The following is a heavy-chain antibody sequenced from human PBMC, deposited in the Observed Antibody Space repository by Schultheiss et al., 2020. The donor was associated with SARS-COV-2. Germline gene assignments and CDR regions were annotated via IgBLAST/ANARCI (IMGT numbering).Heavy chain of an antibody. CDR2: ISYSGSNK. V-gene: IGHV3-30*04. J-gene: IGHJ4*02. D-gene: IGHD3-3*01. CDR3: AKDYDFWSGLYAPDY. CDR1: GFTFSSYA. Sequence: GGSLRLSCAASGFTFSSYAMHWVRQAPGKGLEWVALISYSGSNKYYADSVQGRFTISRDNSKNTLYLQMDTLRPEDTAVYYCAKDYDFWSGLYAPDYWGQGTLVTVSS.